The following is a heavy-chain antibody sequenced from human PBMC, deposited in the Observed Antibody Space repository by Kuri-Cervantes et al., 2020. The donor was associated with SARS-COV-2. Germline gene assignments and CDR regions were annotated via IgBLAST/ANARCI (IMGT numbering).Heavy chain of an antibody. CDR2: IKNSGST. CDR1: GVSISSIGYY. CDR3: ARDQYYYYGMDV. V-gene: IGHV4-39*07. Sequence: GSLRLSCTVSGVSISSIGYYWGWIRQPPGKGLEWIGTIKNSGSTYQNPSLKSRVTISVDTSKNQFSLKLSSVTAADTAVYYCARDQYYYYGMDVWGQGTTVTVSS. J-gene: IGHJ6*02.